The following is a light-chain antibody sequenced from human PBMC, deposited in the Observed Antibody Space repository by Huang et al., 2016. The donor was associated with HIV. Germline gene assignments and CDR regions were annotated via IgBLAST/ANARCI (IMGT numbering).Light chain of an antibody. J-gene: IGKJ1*01. Sequence: DIVMTQTPLSMSVTPGQPASISCKSSQSLLHSDGKTYLYWYLQKPGQSPQLRIYEVATRFAGVSKKFSGSGTETDFTLIISRVEAEDVGIYYCMQGIHPPTFGQGTKVEIK. CDR3: MQGIHPPT. V-gene: IGKV2-29*02. CDR2: EVA. CDR1: QSLLHSDGKTY.